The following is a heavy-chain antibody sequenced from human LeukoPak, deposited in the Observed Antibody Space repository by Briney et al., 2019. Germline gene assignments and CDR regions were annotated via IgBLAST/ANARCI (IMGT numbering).Heavy chain of an antibody. V-gene: IGHV4-4*02. CDR1: GVSISRSNW. CDR2: ILHSGDT. D-gene: IGHD1-14*01. J-gene: IGHJ4*02. CDR3: AGYNIPYTFEF. Sequence: SGILSLTCAVSGVSISRSNWWSWVRQPPGKGLEWIGDILHSGDTNYNASLRSRLTISLDKSRNQFSLQLSSVTAADTAVYYCAGYNIPYTFEFWGPGTVVTVSS.